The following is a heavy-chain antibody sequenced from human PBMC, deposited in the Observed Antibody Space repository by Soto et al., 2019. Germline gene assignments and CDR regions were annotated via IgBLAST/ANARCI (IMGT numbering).Heavy chain of an antibody. CDR1: GFTFSGSA. CDR3: TRPISNWAPGMDV. V-gene: IGHV3-73*01. Sequence: PVGSLRLSCAASGFTFSGSAMHWVRQASGKGLEWVGRIRSKANSYATAYAASVKGRFTISRDDSKNTAYLQMNSLKTEDTAVYYCTRPISNWAPGMDVWGQGTTVAVSS. J-gene: IGHJ6*02. D-gene: IGHD7-27*01. CDR2: IRSKANSYAT.